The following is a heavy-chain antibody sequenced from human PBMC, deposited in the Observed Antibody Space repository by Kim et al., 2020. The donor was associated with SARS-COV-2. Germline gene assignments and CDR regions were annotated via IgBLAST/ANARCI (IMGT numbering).Heavy chain of an antibody. Sequence: ASVKVSCKASGYTFTSYAMHWVRQAPGQRLEWMGWINAGNGNTKYSQKFQGRVTITMDTSASTAYMELSSLRSEDTAVYYCARDKGGHYGSGSYFKYWFDPWGQGTLVTVSS. J-gene: IGHJ5*02. CDR3: ARDKGGHYGSGSYFKYWFDP. D-gene: IGHD3-10*01. CDR1: GYTFTSYA. CDR2: INAGNGNT. V-gene: IGHV1-3*01.